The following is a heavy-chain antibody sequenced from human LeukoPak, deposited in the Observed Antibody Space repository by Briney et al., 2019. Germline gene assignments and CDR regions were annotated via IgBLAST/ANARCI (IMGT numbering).Heavy chain of an antibody. J-gene: IGHJ4*02. V-gene: IGHV4-34*01. D-gene: IGHD5-18*01. CDR2: INHSGCT. Sequence: PSETLSLTCAVYGGSFSGYYWSWIRQPPGKGLEWIGEINHSGCTNYNPSLKSRVTISVDTSKNQFSLKLSSVTAADTAVYYCARARPGYSYGYSGGTCFDYWGQGALVTVSS. CDR1: GGSFSGYY. CDR3: ARARPGYSYGYSGGTCFDY.